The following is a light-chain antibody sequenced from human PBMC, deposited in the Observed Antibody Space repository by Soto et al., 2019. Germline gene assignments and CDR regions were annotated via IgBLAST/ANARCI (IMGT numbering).Light chain of an antibody. CDR3: QQITRYPST. Sequence: IQLTQSPSSLSASVGDRVTVTCRASEDITNYLAWYQQKVGKAPKLLIYDASTLHSGVPSRFSGSGSGTDFTLTISGLQPEHFATYYCQQITRYPSTFGGGTKVDIK. J-gene: IGKJ4*01. CDR2: DAS. V-gene: IGKV1-9*01. CDR1: EDITNY.